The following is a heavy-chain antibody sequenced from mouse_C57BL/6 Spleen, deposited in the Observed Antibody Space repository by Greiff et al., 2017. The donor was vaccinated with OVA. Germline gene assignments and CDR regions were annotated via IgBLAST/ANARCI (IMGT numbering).Heavy chain of an antibody. Sequence: QVQLQQSGAELVRPGSSVKLSCKASGYTFTSYWMHWVKQRPIQGLEWIGNIDPSDSETHYNQKFKDKATLTVDKSSSTAYMQLSSLTSEDSAVYYCARSYSNLYYFDYWGQGTTLTVSS. J-gene: IGHJ2*01. D-gene: IGHD2-5*01. CDR3: ARSYSNLYYFDY. CDR2: IDPSDSET. V-gene: IGHV1-52*01. CDR1: GYTFTSYW.